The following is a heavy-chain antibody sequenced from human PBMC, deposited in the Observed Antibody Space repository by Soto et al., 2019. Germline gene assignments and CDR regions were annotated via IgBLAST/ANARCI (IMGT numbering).Heavy chain of an antibody. CDR2: INPSGGGT. Sequence: ASVKVSCKASGYTFTSSYIHWVRQAPGQGFEWMGIINPSGGGTSYARKLQGRVTMTRDTSTRTVYMELNSLRSEDTAVYYCARGSGASGLDVWGQGTTVTVSS. CDR1: GYTFTSSY. J-gene: IGHJ6*02. D-gene: IGHD2-15*01. V-gene: IGHV1-46*01. CDR3: ARGSGASGLDV.